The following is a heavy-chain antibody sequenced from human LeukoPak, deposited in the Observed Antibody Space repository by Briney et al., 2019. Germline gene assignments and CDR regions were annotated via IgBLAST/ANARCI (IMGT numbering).Heavy chain of an antibody. V-gene: IGHV1-2*02. D-gene: IGHD3-9*01. Sequence: GASVTVSCKASGYTFTGYYMHWVRPAPGQGLAWMGWINPNSGGTNYAQKFQGRVTMTRDTSISTAYMEPSRLRSDDTAVYYCARGVDLRYFDWLPYPKNYFDYWGQGTLVTVSS. J-gene: IGHJ4*02. CDR2: INPNSGGT. CDR3: ARGVDLRYFDWLPYPKNYFDY. CDR1: GYTFTGYY.